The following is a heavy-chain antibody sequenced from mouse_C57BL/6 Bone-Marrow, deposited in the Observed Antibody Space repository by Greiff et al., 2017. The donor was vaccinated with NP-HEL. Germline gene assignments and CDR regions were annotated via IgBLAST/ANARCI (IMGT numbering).Heavy chain of an antibody. CDR2: INSDGGST. CDR1: EYEFPSHD. CDR3: ARLGAGAMGY. V-gene: IGHV5-2*01. Sequence: DVMLVESGGGLVQPGESLKLSCESNEYEFPSHDMSWVRKTPEKRLELVAAINSDGGSTYYPDTMERRFIISSDTTKKALYLQRSSLRSEDAALYYCARLGAGAMGYWGQGTSVTVSS. J-gene: IGHJ4*01.